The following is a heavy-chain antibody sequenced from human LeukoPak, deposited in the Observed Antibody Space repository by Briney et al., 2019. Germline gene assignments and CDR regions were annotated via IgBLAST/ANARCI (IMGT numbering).Heavy chain of an antibody. V-gene: IGHV3-20*04. CDR3: ARDKEGLIVGATYFDY. CDR2: INWNGGST. CDR1: GFTFDDYG. D-gene: IGHD1-26*01. J-gene: IGHJ4*02. Sequence: GGSLRLSCAASGFTFDDYGMSWVRQAPGKGLEWVPGINWNGGSTGYADSVKGRFTISRDNAKNSLYLQMNSVRAEDRALYYCARDKEGLIVGATYFDYWGQGTLVTVSS.